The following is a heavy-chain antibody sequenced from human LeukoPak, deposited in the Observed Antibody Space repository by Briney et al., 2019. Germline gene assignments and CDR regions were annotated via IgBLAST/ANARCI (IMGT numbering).Heavy chain of an antibody. J-gene: IGHJ4*02. CDR1: GFTFRDYA. D-gene: IGHD3-22*01. CDR3: TRSYNYYDRSGYYGFDF. V-gene: IGHV3-49*05. CDR2: IRSKVHGATT. Sequence: KSGGSLRLSCTASGFTFRDYAMSWFRQAPGKGLEWVGFIRSKVHGATTEYAASVKGRFTISRDDPKSIAYLQMNSLKTEDTAVFYCTRSYNYYDRSGYYGFDFWGQGTLVTVSS.